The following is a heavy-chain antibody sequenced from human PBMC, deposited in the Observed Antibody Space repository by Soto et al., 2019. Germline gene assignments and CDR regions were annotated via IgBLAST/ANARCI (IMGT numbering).Heavy chain of an antibody. CDR2: IIPMFGTT. V-gene: IGHV1-69*01. Sequence: QVQLVHSGAEVKKPGSSVKVSCKASGGTFSSYTISWVRQAPGQGLEWMGGIIPMFGTTNYAQKFQGRVTITADESTSTACMELFSLRSEDTAVYYCARGDDILTGSNWFDPWGQGTLLTVSS. J-gene: IGHJ5*02. CDR3: ARGDDILTGSNWFDP. CDR1: GGTFSSYT. D-gene: IGHD3-9*01.